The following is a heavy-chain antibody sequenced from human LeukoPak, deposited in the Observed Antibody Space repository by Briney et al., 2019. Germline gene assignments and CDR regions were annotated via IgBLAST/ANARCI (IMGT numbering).Heavy chain of an antibody. CDR2: IYFSGTT. Sequence: PSETLSLTCTVSGDSINSSRYYWAWIRQPPGKELEWIGSIYFSGTTYYNPSLKSRVTISVDTSKNQFSLKLSSVTAADTAVYYCARDGYYDSSGTPAFDIWGQGTMVTVSS. D-gene: IGHD3-22*01. V-gene: IGHV4-39*07. CDR1: GDSINSSRYY. CDR3: ARDGYYDSSGTPAFDI. J-gene: IGHJ3*02.